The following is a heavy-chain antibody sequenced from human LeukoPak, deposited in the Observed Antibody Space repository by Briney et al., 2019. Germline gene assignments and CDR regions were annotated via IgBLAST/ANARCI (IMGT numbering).Heavy chain of an antibody. CDR1: GYTFTSYG. CDR2: ISAYNGNT. J-gene: IGHJ4*02. D-gene: IGHD2-2*02. Sequence: ASVKVSCKASGYTFTSYGISWVRQAPGQGLEWMGWISAYNGNTNYAQKLQGRVTMTTDTSTSTAYMELRSLRSDDTAVYYCARDRPSKYCSSTSCYIHPDYWGQGTLVTVSS. V-gene: IGHV1-18*01. CDR3: ARDRPSKYCSSTSCYIHPDY.